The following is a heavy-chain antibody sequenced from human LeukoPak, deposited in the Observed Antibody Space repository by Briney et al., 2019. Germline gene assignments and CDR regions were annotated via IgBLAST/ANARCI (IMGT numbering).Heavy chain of an antibody. CDR2: ISYDGSNK. D-gene: IGHD3-22*01. Sequence: GGSLRLSCGASGFTFSSYGMHWVRQAPGKGLEWMAVISYDGSNKYYADSVKGRFTISRDNSKNTLYLQMNSLRAEDTAVYYCAKGFDYYDSSGTQPPFDYWGQGTLVTVSS. J-gene: IGHJ4*02. CDR3: AKGFDYYDSSGTQPPFDY. CDR1: GFTFSSYG. V-gene: IGHV3-30*18.